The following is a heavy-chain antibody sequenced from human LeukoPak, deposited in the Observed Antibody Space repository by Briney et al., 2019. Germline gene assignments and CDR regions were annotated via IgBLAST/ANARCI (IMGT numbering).Heavy chain of an antibody. V-gene: IGHV1-69*01. CDR1: GGTFSSYA. D-gene: IGHD6-13*01. J-gene: IGHJ4*02. CDR2: IIPIFGTA. Sequence: SVKVSCKASGGTFSSYAISWVRQAPGQGLEWMGGIIPIFGTANYAQKFQGRATITADESTSTAYMELSSLRSEDTAVYYCARDVDMAAAGNFDYWGQGTLVTVSS. CDR3: ARDVDMAAAGNFDY.